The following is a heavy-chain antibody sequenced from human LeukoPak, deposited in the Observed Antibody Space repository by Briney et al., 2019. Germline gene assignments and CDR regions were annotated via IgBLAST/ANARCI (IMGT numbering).Heavy chain of an antibody. D-gene: IGHD3-16*01. J-gene: IGHJ4*02. CDR1: GFTFSSYA. Sequence: GGSLRLSCAASGFTFSSYAMSWVRQAPGKGLEWVSAISGSGGSTYYADSVKGRFTISRDNSKNTLYLQMNSLRAEDTAVYYCARDTSSGNSYGYNYWGQGTLVTVSS. CDR3: ARDTSSGNSYGYNY. V-gene: IGHV3-23*01. CDR2: ISGSGGST.